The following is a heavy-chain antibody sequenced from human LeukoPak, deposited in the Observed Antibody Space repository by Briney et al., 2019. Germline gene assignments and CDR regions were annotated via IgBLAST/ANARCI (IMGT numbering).Heavy chain of an antibody. J-gene: IGHJ6*02. CDR1: GFTFSSYA. CDR2: ISGSGGST. D-gene: IGHD3-22*01. Sequence: PGGSLRLSCAASGFTFSSYAMSWVRQAPGKGLEWVSAISGSGGSTYYADSVKGRFTISRDNSKNTLYLQMNSLRAEDTAVYYCAKATYYYDNSGYYSYYYGMDVWGQGTTVTVSS. V-gene: IGHV3-23*01. CDR3: AKATYYYDNSGYYSYYYGMDV.